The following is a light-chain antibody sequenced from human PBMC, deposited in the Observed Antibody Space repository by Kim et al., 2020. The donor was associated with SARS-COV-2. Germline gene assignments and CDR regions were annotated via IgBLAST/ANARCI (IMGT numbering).Light chain of an antibody. CDR1: QTVSSSY. Sequence: LSPGERVTLSGRASQTVSSSYLAWYQQKPGQAPRLLIYAASSRATGIPDRFSGSGSGTDFTLTISRLEPEDFAVYYCQQYDNLITFGQGTRLEIK. J-gene: IGKJ5*01. CDR3: QQYDNLIT. V-gene: IGKV3-20*01. CDR2: AAS.